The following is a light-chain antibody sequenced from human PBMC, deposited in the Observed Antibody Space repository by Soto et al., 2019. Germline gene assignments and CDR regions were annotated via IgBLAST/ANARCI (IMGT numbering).Light chain of an antibody. CDR3: QHYGDSQYN. J-gene: IGKJ2*01. Sequence: IVLTQSPGTLSLSPGETAILSCRASQSVTSSNLAWYQQRPGQAPRLLIYGASNRATGIAERFSGSVSGADFRLTIIRMEPEDFAVYYCQHYGDSQYNFGQGTKLELK. V-gene: IGKV3-20*01. CDR1: QSVTSSN. CDR2: GAS.